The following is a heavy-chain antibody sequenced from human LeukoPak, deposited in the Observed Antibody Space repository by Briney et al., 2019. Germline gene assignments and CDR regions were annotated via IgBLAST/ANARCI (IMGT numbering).Heavy chain of an antibody. CDR3: AKSRAPDTTLLFDS. V-gene: IGHV3-23*01. J-gene: IGHJ4*02. Sequence: PGGSLRLSCAASGFTFNNYAMNWVRQAPGKGLEWVSAITISGGDTFYLDSVKGRFTISRDNSKNTLYLQMSSLRAEDTAIYYCAKSRAPDTTLLFDSWGQGTLVTVSS. D-gene: IGHD1-1*01. CDR1: GFTFNNYA. CDR2: ITISGGDT.